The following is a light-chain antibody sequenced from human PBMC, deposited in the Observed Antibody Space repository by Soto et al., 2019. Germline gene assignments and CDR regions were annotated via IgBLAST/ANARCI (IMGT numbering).Light chain of an antibody. CDR2: YIS. J-gene: IGKJ5*01. CDR3: QQHNQWPIT. Sequence: EIVMTQSQATLSVSPGETASLSCRASQSAGNFLAWYQQKPGQAPRLLIYYISTRATGIPARFSGSGSGTEFTLTINSLQSEDSAVYYCQQHNQWPITFGQVRLLEI. CDR1: QSAGNF. V-gene: IGKV3D-15*01.